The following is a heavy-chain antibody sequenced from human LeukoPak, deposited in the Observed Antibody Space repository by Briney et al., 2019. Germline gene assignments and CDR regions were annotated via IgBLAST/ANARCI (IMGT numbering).Heavy chain of an antibody. CDR3: ARVEATAARSYYYYYMDV. CDR1: GFSFTSYA. V-gene: IGHV3-21*06. D-gene: IGHD2-2*01. Sequence: GGSLRLSCSASGFSFTSYAMNWVRQAPGKGLEWVSSITTGSSYIYYADSVRGRFSVSRDNAKNSLYLEMNSLRAEDTAVYYCARVEATAARSYYYYYMDVWGKGTTVSVSS. CDR2: ITTGSSYI. J-gene: IGHJ6*03.